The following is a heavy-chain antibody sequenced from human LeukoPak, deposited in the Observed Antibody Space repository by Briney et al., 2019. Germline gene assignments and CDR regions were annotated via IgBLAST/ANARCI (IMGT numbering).Heavy chain of an antibody. CDR2: IQHDGSQK. CDR3: ANADVDTAMANYYYYYYYMDV. V-gene: IGHV3-7*01. Sequence: GGSLRLSCAASGFTFRSYWMSWIRQAPGKGLEWVANIQHDGSQKYYVDSAKGRFTISRDNAKNSLYLQMNSLRAEDTAVYYCANADVDTAMANYYYYYYYMDVWGKGTTVTISS. CDR1: GFTFRSYW. J-gene: IGHJ6*03. D-gene: IGHD5-18*01.